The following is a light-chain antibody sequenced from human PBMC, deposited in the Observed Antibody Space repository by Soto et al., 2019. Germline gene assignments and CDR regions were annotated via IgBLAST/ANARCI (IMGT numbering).Light chain of an antibody. J-gene: IGLJ3*02. V-gene: IGLV2-8*01. CDR3: SAYTARSTLV. CDR1: SSDVGGYNY. CDR2: EVS. Sequence: QSALTQPPSASGSPGQSVTISCTGTSSDVGGYNYVSWYQQHPGKAPKLIISEVSKRPSGVPDRFSGSKSGNTASLTVSGLQAEDEADYYCSAYTARSTLVFGGGTKVTVL.